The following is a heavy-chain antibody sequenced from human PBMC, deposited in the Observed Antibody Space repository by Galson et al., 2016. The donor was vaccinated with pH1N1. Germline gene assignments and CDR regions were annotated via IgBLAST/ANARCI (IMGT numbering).Heavy chain of an antibody. CDR3: ARDPGYYGLGDPFDM. CDR1: GFTFSDYP. J-gene: IGHJ3*02. CDR2: VSYDGSNK. V-gene: IGHV3-30-3*01. Sequence: LRLSCAASGFTFSDYPLHWVRQTPGKGLECVALVSYDGSNKYYADSVKGRFTISRDNSKNTLYLQMNSLRAEDTAVYYCARDPGYYGLGDPFDMWGQGTMVTVSS. D-gene: IGHD3-3*01.